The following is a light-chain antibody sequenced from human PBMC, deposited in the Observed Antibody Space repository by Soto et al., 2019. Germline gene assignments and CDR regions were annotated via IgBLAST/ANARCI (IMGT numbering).Light chain of an antibody. J-gene: IGLJ1*01. V-gene: IGLV1-40*01. CDR1: SSNIGAGYD. Sequence: QSVLTQPPSVSGAPGQRVTISCTGSSSNIGAGYDVHWYQHLPGTAPKLLIYGNSNRPSGVPDRFSGSKSGTSASLDITGLQAEDEADYYCQSYGSSLSGYVFGTGTKVTVL. CDR2: GNS. CDR3: QSYGSSLSGYV.